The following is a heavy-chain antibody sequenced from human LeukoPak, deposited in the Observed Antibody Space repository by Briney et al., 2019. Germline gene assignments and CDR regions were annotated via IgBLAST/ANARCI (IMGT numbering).Heavy chain of an antibody. Sequence: GSLRLSCSASGFTFSSYAMHWVRQAPGKGLEYVSAISSNGGSTYYADSVKGTITISRNNSKNTLYLQMRSLRAEDTAVYYCVKGVWFGEDYYGMDVWGKGTTVTVSS. CDR2: ISSNGGST. V-gene: IGHV3-64D*06. D-gene: IGHD3-10*01. J-gene: IGHJ6*04. CDR3: VKGVWFGEDYYGMDV. CDR1: GFTFSSYA.